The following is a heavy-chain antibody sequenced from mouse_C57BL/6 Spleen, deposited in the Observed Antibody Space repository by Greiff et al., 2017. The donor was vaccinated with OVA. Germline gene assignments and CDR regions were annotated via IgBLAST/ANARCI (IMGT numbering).Heavy chain of an antibody. CDR3: ARSGYGNYEDAMDY. J-gene: IGHJ4*01. D-gene: IGHD2-1*01. Sequence: QVQLQQPGAELVRPGTSVKLSCKASGYTFTSYWMHWVKQRPGQGLEWIGVIDPSDSYTNYNQKFKGKATVTVDTSSSTAYMQLSSLTSEDSAVYYCARSGYGNYEDAMDYWGQGTSVTVSS. V-gene: IGHV1-59*01. CDR2: IDPSDSYT. CDR1: GYTFTSYW.